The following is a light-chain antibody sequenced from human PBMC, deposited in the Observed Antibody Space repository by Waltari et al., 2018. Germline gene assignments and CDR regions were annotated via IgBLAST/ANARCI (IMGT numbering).Light chain of an antibody. J-gene: IGLJ3*02. CDR3: QVWDTGNDQLV. CDR2: EDN. Sequence: SYVVTQPPSVSLAPGQTARITCGGDNIESKTVHWYQQKAGQAPVVVVYEDNDRPSEIPERFSGSNCWNTAHLTISRVEAGDQGDYYCQVWDTGNDQLVFGGGTKLTVL. CDR1: NIESKT. V-gene: IGLV3-21*02.